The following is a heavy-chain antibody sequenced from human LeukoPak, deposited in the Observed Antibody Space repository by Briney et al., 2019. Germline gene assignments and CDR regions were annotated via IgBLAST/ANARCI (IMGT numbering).Heavy chain of an antibody. CDR3: AREIPSGRYAPDY. J-gene: IGHJ4*02. D-gene: IGHD1-26*01. CDR2: INSGGRAI. CDR1: GFTFNTYS. Sequence: GGSLRLSCAASGFTFNTYSMNWVRQAPGKGLEWVSYINSGGRAILYADSVKGRFTVSRDNAKNSIYLQMNNLRAEDTAVYYCAREIPSGRYAPDYWGQGTLVTVSS. V-gene: IGHV3-48*04.